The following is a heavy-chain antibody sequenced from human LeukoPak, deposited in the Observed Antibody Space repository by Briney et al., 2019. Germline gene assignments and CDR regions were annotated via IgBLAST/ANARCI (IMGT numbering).Heavy chain of an antibody. D-gene: IGHD3-10*01. CDR3: ARSLYGSGYYYYMDV. CDR1: GGTFSSYA. J-gene: IGHJ6*03. V-gene: IGHV1-69*05. Sequence: GASVKVSCKASGGTFSSYAISWARQAPGQGLEWMGGIIPIFGTANYAQKFQGRVTITTDESTSTAYMELSSLRSEDTAVYYCARSLYGSGYYYYMDVWGKGTTVTVSS. CDR2: IIPIFGTA.